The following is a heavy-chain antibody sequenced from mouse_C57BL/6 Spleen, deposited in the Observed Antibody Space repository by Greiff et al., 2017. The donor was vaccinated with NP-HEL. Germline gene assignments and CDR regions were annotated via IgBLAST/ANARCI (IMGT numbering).Heavy chain of an antibody. Sequence: QVQLKQSGPELVKPGASVKISCKASGYAFSSSWMNWVKQRPGKGLEWIGRIYPGDGDTNYNGKFKGKATLTADKSSSTAYMQLSSLTAEDSAVYFCALGGGFAYWGQGTLVTVSA. CDR1: GYAFSSSW. CDR2: IYPGDGDT. CDR3: ALGGGFAY. V-gene: IGHV1-82*01. J-gene: IGHJ3*01. D-gene: IGHD4-1*01.